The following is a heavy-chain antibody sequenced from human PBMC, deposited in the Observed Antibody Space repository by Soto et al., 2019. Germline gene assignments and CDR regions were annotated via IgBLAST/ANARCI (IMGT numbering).Heavy chain of an antibody. D-gene: IGHD1-26*01. CDR3: ARGLVGSTTAFDY. CDR2: IYTPGST. Sequence: GGSLRLSCAASGFTVSSSYMGWVRQAPGKGLDWVSTIYTPGSTYYADSVKGRFTISRDNSRNTAYLQMNSLRAEDTAVYYCARGLVGSTTAFDYWGQGTLVTVSS. V-gene: IGHV3-53*01. CDR1: GFTVSSSY. J-gene: IGHJ4*02.